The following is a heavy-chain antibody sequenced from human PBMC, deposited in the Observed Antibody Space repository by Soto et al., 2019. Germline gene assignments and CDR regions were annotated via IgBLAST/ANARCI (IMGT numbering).Heavy chain of an antibody. CDR1: GGAINSFDSY. V-gene: IGHV4-31*03. Sequence: QVQLQESGPGLVKPSQTLSLTCTVSGGAINSFDSYWTRIRQHPGKGLEWIGYIYYSGNTYYNPSLKSRVIIALDTSKNQCSLMLSSVTAADTALYYCPRNVDTAVLGNWFDPWGQGILVTVSS. D-gene: IGHD5-18*01. CDR2: IYYSGNT. J-gene: IGHJ5*02. CDR3: PRNVDTAVLGNWFDP.